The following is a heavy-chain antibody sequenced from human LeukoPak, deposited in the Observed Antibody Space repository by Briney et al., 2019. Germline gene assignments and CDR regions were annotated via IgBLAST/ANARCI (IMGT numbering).Heavy chain of an antibody. CDR1: GGSISSYY. Sequence: SETLSLTCTVSGGSISSYYWSWIRQPAGKGLEWIGRIYTSGSTNYNPSLKSRVTMSVDTSKNQFSLKLSSVTAADTAVYYCARDRGYCSSTSCYAREAYYYYYYMDVWGKGTTVTVSS. V-gene: IGHV4-4*07. CDR2: IYTSGST. J-gene: IGHJ6*03. CDR3: ARDRGYCSSTSCYAREAYYYYYYMDV. D-gene: IGHD2-2*01.